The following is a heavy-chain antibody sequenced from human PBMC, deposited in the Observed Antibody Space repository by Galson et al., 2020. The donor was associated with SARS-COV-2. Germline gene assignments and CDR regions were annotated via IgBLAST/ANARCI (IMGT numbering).Heavy chain of an antibody. V-gene: IGHV4-39*07. Sequence: SETLSLTCAVSGGTIRSTPFYWGGSRQPPGKGLGWIGSLYSGGNTYYNPSLKSLVTISIDSSKNQFSLNLKSVTAADTALYYCARGSEDVGSGWPYYLDHWGQGILLHVSS. CDR1: GGTIRSTPFY. CDR3: ARGSEDVGSGWPYYLDH. CDR2: LYSGGNT. J-gene: IGHJ4*02. D-gene: IGHD6-19*01.